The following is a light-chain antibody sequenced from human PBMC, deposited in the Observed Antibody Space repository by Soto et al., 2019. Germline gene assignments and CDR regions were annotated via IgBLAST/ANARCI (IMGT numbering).Light chain of an antibody. J-gene: IGKJ2*01. CDR2: GAS. CDR1: QSVSSD. V-gene: IGKV3-15*01. Sequence: ELVMTQSPATLSVSPGERATLSCRASQSVSSDLAWYQQQPGQAPRLLIYGASTGATGIPARFSGSGAGTAFTLTSSRLQSEDFAVYPWHEDNHWSHTFGQGTKVEIK. CDR3: HEDNHWSHT.